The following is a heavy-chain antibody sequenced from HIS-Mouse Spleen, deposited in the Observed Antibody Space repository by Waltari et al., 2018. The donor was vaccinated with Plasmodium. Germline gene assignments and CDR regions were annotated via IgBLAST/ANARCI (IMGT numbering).Heavy chain of an antibody. V-gene: IGHV1-2*02. CDR2: INPNSGGT. D-gene: IGHD1-26*01. Sequence: QVQLVQSGAEVKKPGASVKVSCKASGYTFTGYYMPWVRQAPGQGLEWMGWINPNSGGTNYAQKCQGRVTMTRDTSISTAYMELSRLRSDDTAVYYCASRSGSYFDYWGQGTLVTVSS. CDR1: GYTFTGYY. J-gene: IGHJ4*02. CDR3: ASRSGSYFDY.